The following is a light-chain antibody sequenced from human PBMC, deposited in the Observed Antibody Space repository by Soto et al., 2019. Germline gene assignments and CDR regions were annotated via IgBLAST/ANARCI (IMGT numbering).Light chain of an antibody. CDR1: QSVSSSY. CDR2: GAS. CDR3: QQYGSSPKT. V-gene: IGKV3-20*01. J-gene: IGKJ1*01. Sequence: EIVLTQSPGTLSLSPGERATLSFSASQSVSSSYLAWYQQKRGQAPRLLIYGASSRATGIPDRFSGSGSGTVFTLTISRLEPEDFAMYYCQQYGSSPKTFGQGTKVDIK.